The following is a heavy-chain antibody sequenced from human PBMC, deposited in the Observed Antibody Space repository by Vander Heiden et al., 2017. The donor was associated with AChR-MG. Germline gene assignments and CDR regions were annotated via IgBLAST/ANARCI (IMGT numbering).Heavy chain of an antibody. CDR2: INHSGST. CDR1: GGSFSGYY. V-gene: IGHV4-34*01. Sequence: QVQLQQWGAGLLKPSETLSLTCAVYGGSFSGYYWSWIRQPPGKGLEWIGEINHSGSTNYNPSLKSRVTISVDTSKNQFSLKLSSVTAADTAVYWCGRGNWFDPWGQGTLVTVSS. D-gene: IGHD6-25*01. J-gene: IGHJ5*02. CDR3: GRGNWFDP.